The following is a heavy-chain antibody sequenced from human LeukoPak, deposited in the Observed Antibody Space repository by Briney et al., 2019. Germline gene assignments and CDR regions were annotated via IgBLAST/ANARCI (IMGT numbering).Heavy chain of an antibody. CDR1: GGSISSYY. J-gene: IGHJ6*03. D-gene: IGHD7-27*01. CDR2: IYYSGST. Sequence: PSETLSLTCTVSGGSISSYYWSWIRQPPGKGLEWIGYIYYSGSTNYNPSLKSRVTISVDTSKNQFSLKLSSVTAADTAVYYCARVEATNWGFRAPYYYYYMDVWGKGTTVTVSS. V-gene: IGHV4-59*01. CDR3: ARVEATNWGFRAPYYYYYMDV.